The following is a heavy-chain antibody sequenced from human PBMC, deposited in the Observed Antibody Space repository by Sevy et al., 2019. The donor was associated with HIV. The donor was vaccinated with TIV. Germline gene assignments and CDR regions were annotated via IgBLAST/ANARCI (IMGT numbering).Heavy chain of an antibody. V-gene: IGHV3-23*01. CDR1: RFTFTNNP. J-gene: IGHJ4*02. Sequence: GGSLRLSCTASRFTFTNNPMSWVRQAPGKGLEWVSAISVGGGSIYYADSVKGRFTISRDTSNNKVYLHMDSLRAEDTAVYYCAAEYSYGYEYWGQGTLVTVSS. CDR2: ISVGGGSI. CDR3: AAEYSYGYEY. D-gene: IGHD5-18*01.